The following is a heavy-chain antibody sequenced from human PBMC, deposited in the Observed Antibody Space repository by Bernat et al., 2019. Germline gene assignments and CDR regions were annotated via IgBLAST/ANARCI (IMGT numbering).Heavy chain of an antibody. CDR1: GASISTNTYY. D-gene: IGHD3-22*01. CDR3: ARSPYYYDSSAYSALYFFDY. Sequence: QLQLQESGPGLVKPSETLSLTCTVSGASISTNTYYWGWIRQPPGKGLERIGNIYYSGSTYYNPSLKSRVTISVDTSKHHFSLKLSSVTATDTAVYYCARSPYYYDSSAYSALYFFDYWGQGTLVTVSS. J-gene: IGHJ4*01. CDR2: IYYSGST. V-gene: IGHV4-39*02.